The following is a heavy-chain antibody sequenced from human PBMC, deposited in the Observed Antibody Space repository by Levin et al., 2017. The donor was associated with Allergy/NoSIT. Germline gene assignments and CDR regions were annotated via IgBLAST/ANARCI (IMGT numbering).Heavy chain of an antibody. CDR3: ARRLAVAGISVLEYYYYYYMDV. CDR1: GGSFSGYY. V-gene: IGHV4-34*01. Sequence: SETLSLTCAVYGGSFSGYYWSWIRQPPGKGLEWIGEINHSGSTNYNPSLKSRVTISVDTSKNQFSLKLSSVTAADTAVYYCARRLAVAGISVLEYYYYYYMDVWGKGTTVTVSS. J-gene: IGHJ6*03. CDR2: INHSGST. D-gene: IGHD6-19*01.